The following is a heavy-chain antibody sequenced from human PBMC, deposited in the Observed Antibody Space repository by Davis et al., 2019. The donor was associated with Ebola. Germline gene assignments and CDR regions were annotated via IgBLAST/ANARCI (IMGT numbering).Heavy chain of an antibody. CDR2: INHSGGH. J-gene: IGHJ4*02. V-gene: IGHV4-34*01. CDR1: DGPFSGYY. D-gene: IGHD2-8*02. CDR3: ARRGYCDGDVCSFRGFPFEY. Sequence: PSETLSLTCGVYDGPFSGYYWSWIRQPPGKGLEWIGEINHSGGHDYNPSLKSRVIISVDTSKKQFSLKLNSVAAADTAVYYCARRGYCDGDVCSFRGFPFEYWGQGSLVTVSS.